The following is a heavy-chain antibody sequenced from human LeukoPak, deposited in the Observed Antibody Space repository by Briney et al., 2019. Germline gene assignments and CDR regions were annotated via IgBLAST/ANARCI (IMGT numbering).Heavy chain of an antibody. V-gene: IGHV3-48*04. CDR3: ARSNYYDSSGYPSFDN. CDR1: GFTFSSYS. D-gene: IGHD3-22*01. J-gene: IGHJ4*02. Sequence: SGGSLRLSCAASGFTFSSYSTNWVRQAPGKGLEWISYISSSSRTIYYADSVKGRFTISRDNAKNSLFLQMNSLRAEDTAVYYCARSNYYDSSGYPSFDNWGQGTLVTVSS. CDR2: ISSSSRTI.